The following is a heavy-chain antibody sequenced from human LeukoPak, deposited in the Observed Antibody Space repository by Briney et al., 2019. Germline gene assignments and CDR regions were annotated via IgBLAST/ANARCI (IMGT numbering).Heavy chain of an antibody. J-gene: IGHJ4*02. D-gene: IGHD4-17*01. CDR3: AKREKGTTGRFFDY. Sequence: PGRSLRLSCAASGFTFDDYAMHWVRQAPGKGLEWVSGISEGVGNTYYADSVKGRLTISRDHSKNTLYLQMNSLRAEDTALYYCAKREKGTTGRFFDYWGQGTLVTVSS. CDR1: GFTFDDYA. V-gene: IGHV3-23*01. CDR2: ISEGVGNT.